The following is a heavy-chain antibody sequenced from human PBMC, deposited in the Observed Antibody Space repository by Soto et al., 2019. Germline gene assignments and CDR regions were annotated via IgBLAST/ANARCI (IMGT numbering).Heavy chain of an antibody. CDR3: ARCGKDYEGSSEY. V-gene: IGHV1-18*04. CDR1: GYTFTSYG. D-gene: IGHD1-26*01. CDR2: ISAYNGNT. J-gene: IGHJ4*02. Sequence: QVQLVQSGAEVKTPGASGKVSCKASGYTFTSYGISWVRQAPGQGLEWMGWISAYNGNTNYAPKLQGRVTRTPDTSTSTGYRELRSLRSDETAVDYCARCGKDYEGSSEYCVQGTLVTVSS.